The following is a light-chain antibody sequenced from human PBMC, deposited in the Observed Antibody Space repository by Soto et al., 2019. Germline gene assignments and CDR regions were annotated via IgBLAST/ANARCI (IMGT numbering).Light chain of an antibody. CDR3: HQYDSSPLT. CDR2: GAS. Sequence: EIVLTQSPGTLSLSPGERATLYCRASQRVSSAFLAWYQQKPGQAPRLLMYGASSRATGIPDRFSGSGSGTDFTLTISRLELEDFAVYYCHQYDSSPLTFGGGTKVEIK. V-gene: IGKV3-20*01. CDR1: QRVSSAF. J-gene: IGKJ4*01.